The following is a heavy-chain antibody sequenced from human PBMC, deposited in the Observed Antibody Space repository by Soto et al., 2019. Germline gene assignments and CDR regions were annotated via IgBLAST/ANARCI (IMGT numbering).Heavy chain of an antibody. CDR2: IIPIFGTA. D-gene: IGHD3-22*01. V-gene: IGHV1-69*13. CDR3: AGDLPYYYDSSGYPSIDY. J-gene: IGHJ4*02. CDR1: GGTFSSYA. Sequence: SVKVSCKASGGTFSSYAISWVRQAPGQGLEWMGGIIPIFGTANYAQKFQGRVTITADESTSTAYMELSSLRSEDTAVYYCAGDLPYYYDSSGYPSIDYWGQGTLVTVSS.